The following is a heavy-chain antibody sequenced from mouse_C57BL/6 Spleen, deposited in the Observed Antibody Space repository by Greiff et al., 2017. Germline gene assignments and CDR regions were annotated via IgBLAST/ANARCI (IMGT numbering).Heavy chain of an antibody. CDR3: ARSGYYYGSSY. CDR2: INPGSGGT. D-gene: IGHD1-1*01. Sequence: VQLQQSGAELVRPGTSVKVSCKASGYAFTNYLIEWVKQRPGQGLEWIGVINPGSGGTNYNEKLKGKATLTADKSSSTAYMQLSSLTSEDSAVYFCARSGYYYGSSYWGQGTTRTVSS. J-gene: IGHJ2*01. CDR1: GYAFTNYL. V-gene: IGHV1-54*01.